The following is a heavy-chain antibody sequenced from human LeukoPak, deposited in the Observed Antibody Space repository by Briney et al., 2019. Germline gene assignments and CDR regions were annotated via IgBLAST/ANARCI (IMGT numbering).Heavy chain of an antibody. Sequence: SETLSLTCTVSGGSISSGGYYWSWIRQHPGKGLEWIGYIYYSGSTNYNPSLKSRVTISVDTSKNQFSLKLSSVTAADTAVYYCASSGIAVAGTSYDCWGQGTLVTVSS. J-gene: IGHJ4*02. CDR1: GGSISSGGYY. D-gene: IGHD6-19*01. CDR3: ASSGIAVAGTSYDC. CDR2: IYYSGST. V-gene: IGHV4-61*08.